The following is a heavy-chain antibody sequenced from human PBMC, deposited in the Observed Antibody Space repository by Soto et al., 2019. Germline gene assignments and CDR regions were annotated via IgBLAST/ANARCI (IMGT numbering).Heavy chain of an antibody. J-gene: IGHJ3*02. CDR1: GYTFTSYG. Sequence: VKVSCKASGYTFTSYGISCVRQAPGQGLEWMGWISANNGNTNYAQKLKGRVTMTTDTSTSTAYMERRSLRSDDTAVYYRARDSSGRDDFDIWGQGTMVTVSS. V-gene: IGHV1-18*01. CDR3: ARDSSGRDDFDI. D-gene: IGHD3-22*01. CDR2: ISANNGNT.